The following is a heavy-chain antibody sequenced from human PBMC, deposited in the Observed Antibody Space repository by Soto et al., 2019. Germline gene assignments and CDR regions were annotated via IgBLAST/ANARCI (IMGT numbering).Heavy chain of an antibody. CDR3: ARASQCKSYFDCFAWLDY. D-gene: IGHD3-9*01. CDR1: GGSFSGYY. CDR2: IYNSGET. V-gene: IGHV4-34*01. J-gene: IGHJ4*02. Sequence: PSETLSLTCSVYGGSFSGYYWSWIRQPPGKGLEWIGGIYNSGETNYNPSLKGRVIMSLDTSKNQFSLKLTSVTAADTAVYYCARASQCKSYFDCFAWLDYWGQETLVTGSS.